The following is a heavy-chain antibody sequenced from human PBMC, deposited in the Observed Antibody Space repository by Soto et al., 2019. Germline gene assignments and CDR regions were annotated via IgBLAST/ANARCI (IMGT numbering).Heavy chain of an antibody. CDR3: ARGGRYYDFWSGYFHLDY. J-gene: IGHJ4*02. CDR2: ISYDGSNK. V-gene: IGHV3-30-3*01. CDR1: GFTFSSYA. Sequence: GGSLRLSCAASGFTFSSYAMHWVRQAPGKGLEWVAVISYDGSNKYYADSVKGRFTISRDNSKNTLYLQMNSLRAEDTAVYYCARGGRYYDFWSGYFHLDYWGQGTLVTVSS. D-gene: IGHD3-3*01.